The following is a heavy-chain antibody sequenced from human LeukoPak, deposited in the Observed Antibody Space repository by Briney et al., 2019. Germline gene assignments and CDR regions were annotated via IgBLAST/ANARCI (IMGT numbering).Heavy chain of an antibody. Sequence: PGGSLRLSCAASGFTVSSNYMSWVRQAPGKGLEWGSAISRSGGSTYYADSVKGRFTISRDNSKNTLYLQMNSLRVEDTAVYYCAKDSGYCDTTSCRLANWGQGTLVTVSS. J-gene: IGHJ4*02. CDR1: GFTVSSNY. CDR2: ISRSGGST. V-gene: IGHV3-23*01. D-gene: IGHD2-2*01. CDR3: AKDSGYCDTTSCRLAN.